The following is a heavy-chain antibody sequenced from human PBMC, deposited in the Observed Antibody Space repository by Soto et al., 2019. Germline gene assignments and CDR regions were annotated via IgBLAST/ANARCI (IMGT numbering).Heavy chain of an antibody. V-gene: IGHV3-30-3*01. CDR2: ISYDGSNI. D-gene: IGHD3-10*01. Sequence: QVQLVESGGGVVQPGRSLRLSCAASGFTFSSYAMHWVRQAPGKGLEWVAVISYDGSNIYYADSVKGRFTISRDNSNNTLYLQTKKPIAEDKAVSYDARGRAEGLYYYSGMDVWGQGTTV. CDR3: ARGRAEGLYYYSGMDV. CDR1: GFTFSSYA. J-gene: IGHJ6*02.